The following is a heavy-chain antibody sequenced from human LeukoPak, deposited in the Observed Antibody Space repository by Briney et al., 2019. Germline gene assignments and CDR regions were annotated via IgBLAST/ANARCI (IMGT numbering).Heavy chain of an antibody. D-gene: IGHD6-6*01. CDR2: IIPIFGTA. CDR1: GGTFSSYA. Sequence: ASVKVSCKASGGTFSSYAISWVRQAPGQGLEWMGGIIPIFGTANYAQKLQGRVTITTDESTSTAYMELSSLRSEDTAVYYCARGAVSSSEYYYMDVWGKGTTVTVSS. J-gene: IGHJ6*03. V-gene: IGHV1-69*05. CDR3: ARGAVSSSEYYYMDV.